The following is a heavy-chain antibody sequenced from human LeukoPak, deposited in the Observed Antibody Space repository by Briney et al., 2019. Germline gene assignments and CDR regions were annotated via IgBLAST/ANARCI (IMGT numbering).Heavy chain of an antibody. J-gene: IGHJ4*02. D-gene: IGHD1-14*01. CDR3: ARTNPSKGYFDY. CDR1: GFTFTDHY. Sequence: GASVKVSCKTSGFTFTDHYFHWVRQAPGQGLEWMGWISAYSVNTNYAQKLQGRVTMTTDTPTSTAYMELRSLRSDDTAVYYCARTNPSKGYFDYWGQGTLVTVTS. V-gene: IGHV1-18*04. CDR2: ISAYSVNT.